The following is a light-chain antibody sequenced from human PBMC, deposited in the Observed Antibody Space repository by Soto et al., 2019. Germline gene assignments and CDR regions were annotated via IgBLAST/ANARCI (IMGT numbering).Light chain of an antibody. V-gene: IGKV3-20*01. J-gene: IGKJ5*01. Sequence: EIELTQSPGTLSLSPGERATLSCRASQSVSSSYLAWYQQKPGQAPRLLIYGASSRATGIRDRFSGSGSGTDFTLTISRLEPEDFAVYYCQQYGSSPVTLGKGTRLEI. CDR2: GAS. CDR3: QQYGSSPVT. CDR1: QSVSSSY.